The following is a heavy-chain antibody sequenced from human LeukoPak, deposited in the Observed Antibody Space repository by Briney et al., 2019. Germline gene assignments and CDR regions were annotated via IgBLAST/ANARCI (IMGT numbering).Heavy chain of an antibody. CDR1: GGSISSGGYY. V-gene: IGHV4-31*03. CDR2: IYYSGST. CDR3: ARVVRAVAGLFDY. D-gene: IGHD6-19*01. Sequence: SETLSLTCTVSGGSISSGGYYWSWIRQHPGKGLEWIGYIYYSGSTYYNPSLKSRVTISVDTSKNQFSLKLSSVTAADTAVYYYARVVRAVAGLFDYWGQGTLVTVSS. J-gene: IGHJ4*02.